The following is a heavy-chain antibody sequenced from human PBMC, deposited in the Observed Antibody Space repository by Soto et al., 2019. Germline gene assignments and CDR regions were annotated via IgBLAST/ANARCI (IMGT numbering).Heavy chain of an antibody. J-gene: IGHJ4*02. CDR1: GGSISSGDYY. D-gene: IGHD2-15*01. Sequence: PSETLSLTCTVSGGSISSGDYYWSWIRQPPGKGLEWIGYIYYSGSTYYNPSLKSRVTISVDTSKNQFSLKLSSVTAADTAVYYCARLFAGPRYPSFDYWGQGTLVTVSS. CDR3: ARLFAGPRYPSFDY. CDR2: IYYSGST. V-gene: IGHV4-30-4*01.